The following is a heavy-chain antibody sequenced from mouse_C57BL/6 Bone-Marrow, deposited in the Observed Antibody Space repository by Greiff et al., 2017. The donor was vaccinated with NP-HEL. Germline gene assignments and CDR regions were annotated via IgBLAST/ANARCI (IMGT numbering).Heavy chain of an antibody. D-gene: IGHD1-1*01. CDR2: IDPSDSET. J-gene: IGHJ2*01. CDR3: ARITTVVATDYFDY. V-gene: IGHV1-52*01. CDR1: GYTFTSYW. Sequence: QVQLQQPGAELVRPGSSVKLSCKASGYTFTSYWMHWVKQRPIQGLEWIGNIDPSDSETHYNQKFKDKATLTVDKSSSTAHMQLSSLTSEDSAVYYCARITTVVATDYFDYWGQGTTLTVSS.